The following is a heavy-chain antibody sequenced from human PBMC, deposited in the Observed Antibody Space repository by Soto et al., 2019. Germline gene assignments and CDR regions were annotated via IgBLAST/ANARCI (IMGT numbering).Heavy chain of an antibody. CDR2: INHSGST. D-gene: IGHD6-19*01. V-gene: IGHV4-34*01. CDR1: GGSFSGYY. Sequence: QVQLQQWGAGLLKPSETLSLTCAVYGGSFSGYYWSWIRQPPGKGLEWIGEINHSGSTNYNPSLKSRVTISVDTSKNQFPLKLSSVTAADTAVYYCARFIAVAGLDYWGQGTLVTVSS. J-gene: IGHJ4*02. CDR3: ARFIAVAGLDY.